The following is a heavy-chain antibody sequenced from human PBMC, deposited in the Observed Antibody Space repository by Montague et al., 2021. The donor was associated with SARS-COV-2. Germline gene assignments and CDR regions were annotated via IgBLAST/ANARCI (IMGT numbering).Heavy chain of an antibody. CDR2: IYYSGST. Sequence: SETPSLTCTVSGGSIGSSSYYWGWIRQPPGKGLEWIGSIYYSGSTYYNPSLKSRVTISVDTSKNQFSLKLSSVTAADTAVYYCARQGDQLLLEYWFDPWGQGTLVTVSS. V-gene: IGHV4-39*01. D-gene: IGHD2-2*01. CDR3: ARQGDQLLLEYWFDP. J-gene: IGHJ5*02. CDR1: GGSIGSSSYY.